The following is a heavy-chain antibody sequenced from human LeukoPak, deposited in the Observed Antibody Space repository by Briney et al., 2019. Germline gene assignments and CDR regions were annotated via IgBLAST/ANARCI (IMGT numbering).Heavy chain of an antibody. J-gene: IGHJ5*02. D-gene: IGHD3-10*01. CDR3: ARGTSFSITMVRGVIRPTGWFDP. CDR1: GFTFSSYW. V-gene: IGHV3-7*01. CDR2: IKQDGSEK. Sequence: GGSLRLSCAASGFTFSSYWMSWVRQAPGKGLGWVANIKQDGSEKYYVDSVKGRFTISRDNAKNSLYLQMNSLRAEDTAVYYCARGTSFSITMVRGVIRPTGWFDPWGQGTLVTVSS.